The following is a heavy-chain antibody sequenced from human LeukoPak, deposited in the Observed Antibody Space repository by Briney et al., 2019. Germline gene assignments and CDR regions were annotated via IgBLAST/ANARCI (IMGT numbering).Heavy chain of an antibody. Sequence: GSLRLSCAASGFTFSSYWMSWVRQAPGKGVEGVANIKQDGREKYYVDSVKGRFTISRDNAKNSLYLQMNSLRAEDTAVYYCARDPSRASTFDYWGQGTLVTVSS. D-gene: IGHD2-2*01. CDR1: GFTFSSYW. J-gene: IGHJ4*02. CDR3: ARDPSRASTFDY. CDR2: IKQDGREK. V-gene: IGHV3-7*01.